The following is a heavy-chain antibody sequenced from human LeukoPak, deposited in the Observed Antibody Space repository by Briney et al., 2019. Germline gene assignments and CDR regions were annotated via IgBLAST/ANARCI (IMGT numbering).Heavy chain of an antibody. CDR3: AKGPQLGDAFDI. D-gene: IGHD6-6*01. CDR2: ISGSGLTT. J-gene: IGHJ3*02. Sequence: GGSLRLSCAASGFTFSSYGMHWVRQAPGKGLEWVSAISGSGLTTYYGDSVKGRFTISRDNSKNTLDLQMNSLRVDDTAIYYCAKGPQLGDAFDIWGQGTLVTVSS. CDR1: GFTFSSYG. V-gene: IGHV3-23*01.